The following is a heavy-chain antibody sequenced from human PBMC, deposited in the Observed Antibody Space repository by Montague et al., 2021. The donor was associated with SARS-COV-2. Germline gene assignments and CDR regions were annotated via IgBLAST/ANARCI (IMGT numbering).Heavy chain of an antibody. CDR1: GGATSTYF. V-gene: IGHV4-59*01. Sequence: SETLSLTCTVSGGATSTYFWSWIRQPPGKGLEWIGYIFYSGSTNYNPSLKSRITISVDTSKNQFSLRLTSVTAADTAIYYCARDRQLYNSHSGFDSWGQGILVTASS. J-gene: IGHJ4*02. D-gene: IGHD3-3*01. CDR3: ARDRQLYNSHSGFDS. CDR2: IFYSGST.